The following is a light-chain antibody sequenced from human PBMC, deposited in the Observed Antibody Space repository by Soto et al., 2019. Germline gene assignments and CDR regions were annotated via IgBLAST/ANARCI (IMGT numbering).Light chain of an antibody. CDR1: STNIGNNA. V-gene: IGLV1-47*01. CDR3: AAWDDSLSAVL. CDR2: RSD. J-gene: IGLJ2*01. Sequence: QSVLTQPPSASGTPGQRVTISCSGGSTNIGNNAVYWYQHLPGTAPKLLIYRSDRRPSGVPERISGSKSGSSASLAISGLRSEDEADSYCAAWDDSLSAVLFGGGTKLTVL.